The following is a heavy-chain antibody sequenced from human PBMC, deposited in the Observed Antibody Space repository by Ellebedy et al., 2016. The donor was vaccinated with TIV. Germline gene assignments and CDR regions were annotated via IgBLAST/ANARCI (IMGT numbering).Heavy chain of an antibody. Sequence: PGGSLRLSCAASGLTFSTLWISWLRQAPGKGLEWVATTKKDGSEKYYVDSVKGRFTISRDNARNPLYLQRSSLRVEDTAVYYCARDGGSGSYWEGFDSWGQGTLVTVSS. CDR3: ARDGGSGSYWEGFDS. D-gene: IGHD3-10*01. CDR2: TKKDGSEK. CDR1: GLTFSTLW. V-gene: IGHV3-7*01. J-gene: IGHJ4*02.